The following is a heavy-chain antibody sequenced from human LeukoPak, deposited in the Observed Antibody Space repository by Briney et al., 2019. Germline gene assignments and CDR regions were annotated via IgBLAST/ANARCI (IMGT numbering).Heavy chain of an antibody. CDR1: GFTFSSYG. CDR3: ARATSSGYYYYAFDI. V-gene: IGHV3-30*02. D-gene: IGHD3-22*01. CDR2: IRYDGSNK. Sequence: PGGSLRLSCAASGFTFSSYGMHWVRQAPGKGLEWVAFIRYDGSNKYYADSVKGRFTISRDNSKNTLYLQMNSLRAEDTAVYYCARATSSGYYYYAFDIWGQGTMVTVSS. J-gene: IGHJ3*02.